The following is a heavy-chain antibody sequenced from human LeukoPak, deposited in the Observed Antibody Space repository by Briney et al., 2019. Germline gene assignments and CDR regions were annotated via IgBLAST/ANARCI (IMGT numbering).Heavy chain of an antibody. J-gene: IGHJ6*03. D-gene: IGHD4-23*01. CDR2: ISSSGSTI. Sequence: GGSLRLSCAASGFTFSSYEMNWVRQAPGKGLEWVSYISSSGSTIYYADSVKGRFTISRDNAKNSLYLQMNSLRAEDTAVYYCARDNYGGNSSPSYYYYYMDVWGKGTTVTISS. V-gene: IGHV3-48*03. CDR1: GFTFSSYE. CDR3: ARDNYGGNSSPSYYYYYMDV.